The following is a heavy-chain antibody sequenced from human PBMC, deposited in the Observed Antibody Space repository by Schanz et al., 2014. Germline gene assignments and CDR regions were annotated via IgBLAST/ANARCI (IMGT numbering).Heavy chain of an antibody. CDR1: GFTVSSNH. V-gene: IGHV3-23*01. CDR2: ISGSGGST. D-gene: IGHD2-2*01. CDR3: AKDSCSSTTCYGYGMDV. J-gene: IGHJ6*02. Sequence: EVQLLESGGGLVQPGGSLRLSCAVSGFTVSSNHMSWVRQAPGKGLEWVSVISGSGGSTYYADSVKGRFTVFRDNSKRTLYLEINDPRAEDTAVYYCAKDSCSSTTCYGYGMDVWGQGSTVTVSS.